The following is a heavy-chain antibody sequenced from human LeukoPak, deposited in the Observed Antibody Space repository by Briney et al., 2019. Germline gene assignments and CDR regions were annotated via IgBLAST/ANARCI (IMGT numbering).Heavy chain of an antibody. J-gene: IGHJ4*02. V-gene: IGHV1-69*04. D-gene: IGHD5-24*01. CDR2: IIPILGIA. CDR1: GGTFSSYA. Sequence: GASVKVSCKASGGTFSSYAISWVRQAPGQGPEWMGRIIPILGIANYAQKFQGRVTITADKSTSTAYMELSSLRSEDTAVYYCARDGYNYSCFDYWGQGTLVTVSS. CDR3: ARDGYNYSCFDY.